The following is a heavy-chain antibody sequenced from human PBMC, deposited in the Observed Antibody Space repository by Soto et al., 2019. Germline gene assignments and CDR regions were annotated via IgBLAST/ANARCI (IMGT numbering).Heavy chain of an antibody. CDR3: AKATKSGGWSYYYYYMDV. Sequence: PGGSLRLSCAASGFTFDDYAMHWVRQAPGKGLEWVSGISWNSGSIGYADSVKGRFTISRDNAKNSLYLQMNSLRAEDTALYYCAKATKSGGWSYYYYYMDVWGKGTTVTVSS. J-gene: IGHJ6*03. CDR2: ISWNSGSI. D-gene: IGHD6-19*01. V-gene: IGHV3-9*01. CDR1: GFTFDDYA.